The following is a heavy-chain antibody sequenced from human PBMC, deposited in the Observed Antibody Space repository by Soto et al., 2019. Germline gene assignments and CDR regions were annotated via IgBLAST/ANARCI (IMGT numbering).Heavy chain of an antibody. CDR2: INHSGST. CDR3: ARCLNPPGPTDY. CDR1: GGSFSGYY. Sequence: QVQLQQGGAGLLKPSETLSLTCAVYGGSFSGYYWSWIRQPPGKGLEWIGEINHSGSTNYNPSLKSRVTIPVDTSKNQFSLKLSSVTAADTAVYYCARCLNPPGPTDYWGQGTLVTVSS. J-gene: IGHJ4*02. D-gene: IGHD7-27*01. V-gene: IGHV4-34*01.